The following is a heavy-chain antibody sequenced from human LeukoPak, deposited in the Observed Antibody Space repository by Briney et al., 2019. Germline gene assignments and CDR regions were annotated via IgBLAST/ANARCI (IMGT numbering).Heavy chain of an antibody. Sequence: RGSLRLSCAASGFTVSSNYMSWVRQAPGKGLEWVSVIYSGGSTYYADSVKGRFTISRDNSKNTLYLQMNSLRAEDTAVYYCARNYYDSSGYYVGSPPFFDYWGQGTLVTVSS. J-gene: IGHJ4*02. CDR2: IYSGGST. CDR1: GFTVSSNY. D-gene: IGHD3-22*01. V-gene: IGHV3-66*02. CDR3: ARNYYDSSGYYVGSPPFFDY.